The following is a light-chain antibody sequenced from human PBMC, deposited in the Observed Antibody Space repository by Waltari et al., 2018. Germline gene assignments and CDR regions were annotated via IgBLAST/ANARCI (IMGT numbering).Light chain of an antibody. CDR2: SAY. V-gene: IGKV3D-15*01. CDR1: QSVGSY. CDR3: QQYNDLLFT. J-gene: IGKJ3*01. Sequence: EIVMTQSPATLSLSPGETATLSCRASQSVGSYLAWYQQKPGQAPKLLVHSAYFRATGIPDRFSGSGSRTDFTLIISSLEPEDVGVYHCQQYNDLLFTFGPGTKLDIK.